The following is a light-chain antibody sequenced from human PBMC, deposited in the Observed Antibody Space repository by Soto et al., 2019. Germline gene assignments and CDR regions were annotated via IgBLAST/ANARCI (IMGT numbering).Light chain of an antibody. J-gene: IGLJ3*02. V-gene: IGLV1-47*01. CDR1: NSNIAKNN. Sequence: QSILTQPPSASVAPGQRVSISCSGSNSNIAKNNVYWYQQLPGTAPKLLIFRNDQRPSGVPDRFSGSKSATSATLGITGLQTGDEADYYCATWDTSLSGGTWVFGGGTKLTVL. CDR3: ATWDTSLSGGTWV. CDR2: RND.